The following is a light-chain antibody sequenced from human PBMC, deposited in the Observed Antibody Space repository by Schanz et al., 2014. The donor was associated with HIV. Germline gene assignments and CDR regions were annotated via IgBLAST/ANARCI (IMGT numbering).Light chain of an antibody. CDR3: QQYDKWPT. Sequence: EIVITQSPGTLSVSPGERAIVSCRASQSVRSHLAWYQQKPGQAPRLLIYGTSTRATGIPARFSGSGSGTEFTLTISSLQSEDFAVYYCQQYDKWPTFGQGTRLDIK. CDR1: QSVRSH. CDR2: GTS. J-gene: IGKJ5*01. V-gene: IGKV3-15*01.